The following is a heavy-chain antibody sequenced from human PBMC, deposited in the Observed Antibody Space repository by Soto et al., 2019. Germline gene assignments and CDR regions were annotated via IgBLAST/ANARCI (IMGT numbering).Heavy chain of an antibody. J-gene: IGHJ6*03. CDR2: MNPNSGNT. D-gene: IGHD3-16*01. CDR3: ARGTLSIRAWGEVSWGPTYYYMDV. Sequence: ASVKVSCKASGYTFTSYDINWVRQATGQGLEWMGWMNPNSGNTGYAQKFQGRVTMTRNTSISTAYMELGSLRSEDTAVYYCARGTLSIRAWGEVSWGPTYYYMDVWGKGTTVTVSS. CDR1: GYTFTSYD. V-gene: IGHV1-8*01.